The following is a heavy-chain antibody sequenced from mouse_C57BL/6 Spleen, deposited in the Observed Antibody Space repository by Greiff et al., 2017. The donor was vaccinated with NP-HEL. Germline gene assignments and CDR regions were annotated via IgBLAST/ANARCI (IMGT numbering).Heavy chain of an antibody. Sequence: QVQLKQSGPELVKPGASVKISCKASGYAFSSSWMNWVKQRPGKGLEWIGRIYPGDGDTNYNGKFKGKATLTADKSSSTAYMQLSSLTSEDSAVYFCARGYYVYFDVWGTGTTVTVSS. CDR2: IYPGDGDT. D-gene: IGHD2-3*01. CDR1: GYAFSSSW. J-gene: IGHJ1*03. CDR3: ARGYYVYFDV. V-gene: IGHV1-82*01.